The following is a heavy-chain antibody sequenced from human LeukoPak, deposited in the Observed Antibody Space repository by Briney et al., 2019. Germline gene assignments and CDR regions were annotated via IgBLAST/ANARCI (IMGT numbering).Heavy chain of an antibody. CDR1: GFTFSSYA. CDR3: AREKRSITIFGVVTYYFDY. CDR2: ISGSGGST. Sequence: GGSLRLSCAASGFTFSSYAMSWVRQAPGKGLEWVSAISGSGGSTYYADSVKGRFTISRDNSKNTLYLQMNSLRAEDTAVYYCAREKRSITIFGVVTYYFDYWGQGTLVTVSS. J-gene: IGHJ4*02. V-gene: IGHV3-23*01. D-gene: IGHD3-3*01.